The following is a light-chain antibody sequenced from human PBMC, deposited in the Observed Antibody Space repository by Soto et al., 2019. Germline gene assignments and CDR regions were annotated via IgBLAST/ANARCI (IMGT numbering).Light chain of an antibody. CDR2: AAS. V-gene: IGKV1-39*01. CDR3: QQTYTTRVYT. Sequence: DILLTQSPTSLSASVGDTVTITCRASQSISINLNWYQHRPGEAPKVLIYAASTFATGAPSRFSGSGVGTDFTLTISSLQLEDFATYYCQQTYTTRVYTFGQGTKLEFK. J-gene: IGKJ2*01. CDR1: QSISIN.